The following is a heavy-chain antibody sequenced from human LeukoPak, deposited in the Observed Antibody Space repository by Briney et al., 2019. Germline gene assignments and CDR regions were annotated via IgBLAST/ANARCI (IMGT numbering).Heavy chain of an antibody. CDR2: MKSKGSGGTT. CDR1: GFTFSAAW. D-gene: IGHD3-10*01. J-gene: IGHJ4*02. V-gene: IGHV3-15*01. CDR3: VRLLDYYYSSAC. Sequence: GGSLRLSCVGSGFTFSAAWMSWVRRAPGKGLEWVGLMKSKGSGGTTEYAAPMKGRFSISRDDSKNTFYLQLNSLETEDTAVYYCVRLLDYYYSSACWGQGTLVTVSS.